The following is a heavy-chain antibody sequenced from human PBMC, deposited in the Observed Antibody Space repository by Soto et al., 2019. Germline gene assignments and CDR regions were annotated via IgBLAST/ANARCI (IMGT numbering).Heavy chain of an antibody. J-gene: IGHJ5*02. CDR3: ARDLALYSSGWRGWFDP. Sequence: ASVKVSCKASGYTFTSYYMHWVRQAPGQGLEWMGIINPSGGSTSYAQKFQGRVTMTRDTSTSTVYMELSSLRSEDTAVYYCARDLALYSSGWRGWFDPWGQGTLVTVSS. D-gene: IGHD6-19*01. CDR1: GYTFTSYY. CDR2: INPSGGST. V-gene: IGHV1-46*01.